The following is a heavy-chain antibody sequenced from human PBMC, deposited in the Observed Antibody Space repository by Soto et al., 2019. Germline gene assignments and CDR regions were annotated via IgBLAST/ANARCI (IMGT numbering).Heavy chain of an antibody. CDR3: AQRQSYGSGSYYDY. CDR1: GFALSTSGVG. D-gene: IGHD3-10*01. V-gene: IGHV2-5*02. Sequence: QITLKESGPTLVKPTQTLTLTCTFSGFALSTSGVGVGWIRQPPGKALEWLALIYWDDDKRYSPSLKSRLTINKETSKNLVVLTKTNMEPVDTATYDCAQRQSYGSGSYYDYWGQRNLVTVAS. J-gene: IGHJ4*02. CDR2: IYWDDDK.